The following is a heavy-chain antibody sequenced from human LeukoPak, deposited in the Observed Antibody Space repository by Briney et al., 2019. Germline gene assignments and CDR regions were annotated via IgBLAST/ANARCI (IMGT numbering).Heavy chain of an antibody. V-gene: IGHV3-7*03. J-gene: IGHJ5*01. CDR3: AKESTVTPGNVNWFDS. CDR1: GFTFGSDW. D-gene: IGHD4-17*01. Sequence: PGGSLTLSCAASGFTFGSDWMNWVRQAPGKGLEWVTNINQDGTMKYYVDSVKGRFTISRDNSKNTLYLRMKSLRAEDTAIYYCAKESTVTPGNVNWFDSWGQGTLVTVSS. CDR2: INQDGTMK.